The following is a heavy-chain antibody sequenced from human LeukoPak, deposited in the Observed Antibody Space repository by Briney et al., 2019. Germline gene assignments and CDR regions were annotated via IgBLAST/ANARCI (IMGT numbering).Heavy chain of an antibody. CDR3: ARGLTNWYQVTGIDY. Sequence: ASVKVSCKASGYTFTSYAIHWVRQAPGQRLEWMGWINAGNGNTQYSQKFQGRVTITRDTSASTAYMELSSLRSEDTAVYYCARGLTNWYQVTGIDYWGQGTLVTVSS. V-gene: IGHV1-3*01. CDR1: GYTFTSYA. J-gene: IGHJ4*02. D-gene: IGHD7-27*01. CDR2: INAGNGNT.